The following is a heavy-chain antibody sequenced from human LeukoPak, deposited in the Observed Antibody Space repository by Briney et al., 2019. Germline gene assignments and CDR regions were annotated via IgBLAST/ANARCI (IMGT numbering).Heavy chain of an antibody. V-gene: IGHV3-72*01. D-gene: IGHD3-10*01. CDR3: AREGNYYGSGSYWSVVDY. J-gene: IGHJ4*02. Sequence: GGSLRLSCAASRFTFIDDYMGCVRQAPGEGLEWGGRTRNKANSYTTEYAASVKGRLTISRDDSKNSLYLQMNRLKTEDTAVYYCAREGNYYGSGSYWSVVDYWGQGTLVTVSS. CDR1: RFTFIDDY. CDR2: TRNKANSYTT.